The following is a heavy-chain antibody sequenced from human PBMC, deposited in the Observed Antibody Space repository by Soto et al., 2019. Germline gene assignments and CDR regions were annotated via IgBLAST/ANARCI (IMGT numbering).Heavy chain of an antibody. Sequence: EVQLVESGGGLVQPGGSLRLSCAASGFTFTTYWMHWVRQAPGKGLVWVSRIKFDESTTNYADSVKRRFTISRDNAKNTVFLQMNGLGAEDTAVYYCVRGGLGAYYMDVWGKGTTVTVSS. CDR3: VRGGLGAYYMDV. CDR2: IKFDESTT. J-gene: IGHJ6*03. D-gene: IGHD3-16*01. CDR1: GFTFTTYW. V-gene: IGHV3-74*01.